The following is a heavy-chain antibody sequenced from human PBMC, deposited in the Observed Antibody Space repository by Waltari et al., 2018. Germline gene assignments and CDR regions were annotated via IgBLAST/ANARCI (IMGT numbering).Heavy chain of an antibody. D-gene: IGHD6-6*01. CDR1: GFAFSSYA. CDR2: ISYDGSNK. Sequence: QVQLVESGGGVVQPGRSLRLSCAASGFAFSSYAMQWVRQAPGKGLEWVAVISYDGSNKYYADSVKGRFTISRDNSKNTLYLQMNSLRAEDTAVYYCARKYSSSSPFDYWGQGTLVTVSS. J-gene: IGHJ4*02. V-gene: IGHV3-30-3*01. CDR3: ARKYSSSSPFDY.